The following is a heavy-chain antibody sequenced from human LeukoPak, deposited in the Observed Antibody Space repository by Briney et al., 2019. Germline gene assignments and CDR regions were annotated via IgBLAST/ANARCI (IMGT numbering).Heavy chain of an antibody. CDR2: IINDGSYT. CDR3: ATDDKYAPSS. CDR1: GFPFSSYG. D-gene: IGHD2-2*01. J-gene: IGHJ5*02. V-gene: IGHV3-74*01. Sequence: PGGSLRLSCAASGFPFSSYGMHWVRQAPGKGLMWVSHIINDGSYTTYADSVKGRFTISRDNAKNTAYLQMNSLRAEDTAVYYCATDDKYAPSSWGQGTLVTVSS.